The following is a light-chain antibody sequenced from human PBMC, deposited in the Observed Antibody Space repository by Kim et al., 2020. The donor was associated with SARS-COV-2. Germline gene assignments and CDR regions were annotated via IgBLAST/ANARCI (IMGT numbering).Light chain of an antibody. J-gene: IGKJ1*01. CDR3: LKYNTATST. CDR2: VAS. Sequence: DIQMTQSPSSLSASVGDRVTISCRSSQGIGNYLAWYQQKPGKVPKLLIYVASSLQSGVPSRFSGSGSGTDFTLTISSLQPADVATYFCLKYNTATSTFGQGTKVDIK. CDR1: QGIGNY. V-gene: IGKV1-27*01.